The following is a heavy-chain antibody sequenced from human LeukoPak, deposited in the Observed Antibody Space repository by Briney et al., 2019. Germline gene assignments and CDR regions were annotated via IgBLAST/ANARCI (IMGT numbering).Heavy chain of an antibody. Sequence: PGGSLSPSGQAPGFTSRGYGIHGVRLAQGRGRGWVAVISDDGTRKYYADSVQGRFTISRDNSRNTLYLQMNSLRAEDMAVYYCAREFSGYAFDIWGQGTMVTVSS. D-gene: IGHD5-12*01. V-gene: IGHV3-30*03. CDR2: ISDDGTRK. CDR1: GFTSRGYG. CDR3: AREFSGYAFDI. J-gene: IGHJ3*02.